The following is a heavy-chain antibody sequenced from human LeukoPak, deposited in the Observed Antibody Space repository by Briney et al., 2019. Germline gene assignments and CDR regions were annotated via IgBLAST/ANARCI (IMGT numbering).Heavy chain of an antibody. D-gene: IGHD3-22*01. J-gene: IGHJ4*02. CDR2: IYYSGGT. CDR3: ARAGSSGYSVDN. CDR1: GGSISRYY. Sequence: SETLSLTCTVSGGSISRYYWSWIRQPPGKGLKWIGYIYYSGGTNYNPSLKSRVTISVDTSKNQFSLRLTSVTAADTAVYYCARAGSSGYSVDNWGQGTLVTVSS. V-gene: IGHV4-59*01.